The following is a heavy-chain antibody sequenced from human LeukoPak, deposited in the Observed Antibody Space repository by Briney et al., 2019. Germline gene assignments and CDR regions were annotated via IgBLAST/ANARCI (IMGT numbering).Heavy chain of an antibody. J-gene: IGHJ4*02. D-gene: IGHD6-13*01. V-gene: IGHV1-3*01. CDR3: ARTSYSSSWYGEFDY. CDR2: INAGNGNT. CDR1: GYTFTSYS. Sequence: ASVKVSCKASGYTFTSYSMHWVRQAPGQRLEWMGWINAGNGNTKYSQKFQGRVTITWDTSASTVYMGLSSLRFEDTAVYYCARTSYSSSWYGEFDYWGQGTLVTVSS.